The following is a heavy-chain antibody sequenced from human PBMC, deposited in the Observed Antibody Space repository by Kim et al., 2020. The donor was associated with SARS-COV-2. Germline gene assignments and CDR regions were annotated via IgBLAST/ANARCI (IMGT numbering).Heavy chain of an antibody. CDR1: GFTFSSYG. CDR3: AKDQRGYGSGNYGMDV. J-gene: IGHJ6*02. D-gene: IGHD3-10*01. CDR2: IWYDGSNK. Sequence: GGSLRLSCTASGFTFSSYGMHWVRQAPGKGLEWVAVIWYDGSNKYYADSVKGRFTISRDNSKNTLYLQMNSLRAEDTAVYYCAKDQRGYGSGNYGMDVWGQGTTVTVSS. V-gene: IGHV3-33*06.